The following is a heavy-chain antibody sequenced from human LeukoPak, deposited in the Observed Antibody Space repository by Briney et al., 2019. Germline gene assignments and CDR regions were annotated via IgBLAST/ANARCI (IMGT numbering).Heavy chain of an antibody. J-gene: IGHJ3*02. CDR1: GFSFSNAW. CDR2: IKSKTDGGTT. D-gene: IGHD5-18*01. CDR3: TASYGHDAFDI. Sequence: GGSLRLSCAASGFSFSNAWMSWVRQAPGKGLEWVGRIKSKTDGGTTDYAAPVKGRFTISRDDSKNTLYLQMNSLKTEDTAVYYCTASYGHDAFDIWGQGTMVTVSS. V-gene: IGHV3-15*01.